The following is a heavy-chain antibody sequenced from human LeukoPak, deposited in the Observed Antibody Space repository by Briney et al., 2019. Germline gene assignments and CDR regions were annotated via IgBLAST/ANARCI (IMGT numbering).Heavy chain of an antibody. J-gene: IGHJ4*02. CDR3: ARDRGSGRAPHDH. D-gene: IGHD3-10*01. CDR2: ISSSSSYI. CDR1: GFTFSSYS. Sequence: GGSLRLSCAASGFTFSSYSMNWVRQAPGKGLEWVSSISSSSSYIYYADSVKGRFTISRDNSKNTLYLQMNSLRAEDTAVYYCARDRGSGRAPHDHWGQGTLVTVSS. V-gene: IGHV3-21*01.